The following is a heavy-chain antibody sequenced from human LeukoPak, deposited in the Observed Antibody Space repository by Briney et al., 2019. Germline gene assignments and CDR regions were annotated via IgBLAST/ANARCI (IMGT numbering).Heavy chain of an antibody. D-gene: IGHD3-10*01. CDR1: GGSISTYY. J-gene: IGHJ3*02. CDR2: IYYTGST. V-gene: IGHV4-59*08. Sequence: PSETLSLTCTVSGGSISTYYWSWIRQPPGKGLERIGYIYYTGSTSYNPSLKSRVTISVDTSKNQFSLKLSSVTAADTAVYYCARNLWFGEDAFDIWGQGTMVTVSS. CDR3: ARNLWFGEDAFDI.